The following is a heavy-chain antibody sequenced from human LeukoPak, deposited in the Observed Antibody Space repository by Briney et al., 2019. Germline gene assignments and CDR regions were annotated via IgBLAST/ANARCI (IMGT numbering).Heavy chain of an antibody. D-gene: IGHD5-18*01. CDR3: ASPRSYGFSSGFDY. Sequence: SVKVSCKASGGTFSSYAISWVRQAPGQGLEWMGGIIPIFGTANYAQKFQGRVTITADESTSTAYMELSSLRSEDTAVYYCASPRSYGFSSGFDYWGQGTLVTVSS. CDR2: IIPIFGTA. V-gene: IGHV1-69*13. CDR1: GGTFSSYA. J-gene: IGHJ4*02.